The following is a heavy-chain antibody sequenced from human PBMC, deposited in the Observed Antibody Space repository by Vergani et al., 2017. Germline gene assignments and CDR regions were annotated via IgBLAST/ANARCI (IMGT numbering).Heavy chain of an antibody. CDR3: ARLRVDTAMLFDP. CDR1: GGSISSGGYY. J-gene: IGHJ5*02. CDR2: IYYSGST. V-gene: IGHV4-31*03. Sequence: QVQLQESGPGLVKPSQTLSLTCTVSGGSISSGGYYWSWIRQHPGKGLEWIGYIYYSGSTDYNPSLKSRVTISVDTSKNQFSLKLSSVTAADTAVYYCARLRVDTAMLFDPWGQGTLVTVSS. D-gene: IGHD5-18*01.